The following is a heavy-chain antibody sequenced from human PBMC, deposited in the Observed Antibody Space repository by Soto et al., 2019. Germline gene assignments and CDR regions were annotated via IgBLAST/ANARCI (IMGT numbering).Heavy chain of an antibody. V-gene: IGHV1-2*04. J-gene: IGHJ3*02. D-gene: IGHD3-22*01. Sequence: AASVKVSCKASGYTFTGYYMHWVRQAPGQGLEWMGWINPNSGGTNFAQKFQGWVTMTRDTAISTAYMELRRLSSDDTAVYYCARDKGPLSYDSSGYYMGVDAFDIWGQGTMVTVS. CDR2: INPNSGGT. CDR3: ARDKGPLSYDSSGYYMGVDAFDI. CDR1: GYTFTGYY.